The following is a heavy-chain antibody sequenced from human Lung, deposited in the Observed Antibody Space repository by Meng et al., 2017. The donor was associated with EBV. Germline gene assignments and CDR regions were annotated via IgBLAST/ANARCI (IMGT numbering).Heavy chain of an antibody. V-gene: IGHV1-18*01. Sequence: QVQLVPSGAEVKKPGASVKASWKASGYSVTSYAISWVRQAPGQGLEWMGWISAYDGNTNYAQKFQGRVTMATDTSTNTAYMELRSLRSEDTAVYYCAAIRGFTYGYLDLWGQGTLVTVSS. CDR2: ISAYDGNT. CDR1: GYSVTSYA. CDR3: AAIRGFTYGYLDL. J-gene: IGHJ4*02. D-gene: IGHD5-18*01.